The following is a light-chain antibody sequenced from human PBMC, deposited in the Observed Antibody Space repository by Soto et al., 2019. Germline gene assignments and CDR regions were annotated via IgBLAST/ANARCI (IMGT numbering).Light chain of an antibody. CDR2: GAS. Sequence: EIVMTQSPATLSVSPGERATLSCRASHSVSSNLAWYQQKPGQAPRLLIYGASTRAPGIPARFSGSGSGTEFTLTISSLQSEDFAVYYCQQYNNWPPLTFGGGTKVEIK. V-gene: IGKV3-15*01. CDR1: HSVSSN. CDR3: QQYNNWPPLT. J-gene: IGKJ4*01.